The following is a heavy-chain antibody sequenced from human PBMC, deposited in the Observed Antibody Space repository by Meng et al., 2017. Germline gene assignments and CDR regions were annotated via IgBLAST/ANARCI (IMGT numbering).Heavy chain of an antibody. Sequence: QVPLVQSGARVRKPGASAKVSCKVSGYTFASYGIIWVRQAPGQGLEWMGWISAYNGNTNYAQKLQGRVTMTTDTSTSTAYMELRSLRSDDTAVYYCARAGIAVAGPDYWGQGTLVTVSS. CDR2: ISAYNGNT. D-gene: IGHD6-19*01. J-gene: IGHJ4*02. CDR1: GYTFASYG. CDR3: ARAGIAVAGPDY. V-gene: IGHV1-18*01.